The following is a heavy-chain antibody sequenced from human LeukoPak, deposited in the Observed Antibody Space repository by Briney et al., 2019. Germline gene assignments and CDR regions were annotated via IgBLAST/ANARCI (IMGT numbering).Heavy chain of an antibody. J-gene: IGHJ3*02. CDR1: GGSISSYY. CDR2: IYYSGST. D-gene: IGHD5-24*01. CDR3: ARDLERWRAFDI. V-gene: IGHV4-59*12. Sequence: PSETLSLTCTVSGGSISSYYWSWIRQPPGKGLEWIGYIYYSGSTNYNPSLKSRVTISVDTSKNQFSLKLSSVTAADTAVYYCARDLERWRAFDIWGQGTMVTVSS.